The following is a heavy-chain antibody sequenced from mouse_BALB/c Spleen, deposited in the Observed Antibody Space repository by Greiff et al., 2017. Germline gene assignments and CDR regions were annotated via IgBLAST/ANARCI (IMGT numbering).Heavy chain of an antibody. J-gene: IGHJ3*01. D-gene: IGHD3-1*01. Sequence: QVQLKESGAELVKPGASVKLSCKASGYTFSSYYMYWVKQRPGQGLEWIGEINPSNGGTNFNEKFKSKATLTVDKSSSTAYMQLSSLTSEDSAVYYCTRSGQLGNWFAYWGQGTLVTVSA. CDR1: GYTFSSYY. CDR2: INPSNGGT. V-gene: IGHV1S81*02. CDR3: TRSGQLGNWFAY.